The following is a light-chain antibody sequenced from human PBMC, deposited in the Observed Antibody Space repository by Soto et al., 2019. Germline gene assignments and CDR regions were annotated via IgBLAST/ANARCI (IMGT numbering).Light chain of an antibody. Sequence: QSALTQPASVSGSPGQSITISCTGTSSDVGIYNYVSWYQQHPGKAPKLMIYEVSNRPSGVSNRFSGSKSGNTASLTISGLQAEDEADYYCSSYTTSGTLVFGGGTQLTVL. CDR3: SSYTTSGTLV. J-gene: IGLJ3*02. CDR1: SSDVGIYNY. V-gene: IGLV2-14*01. CDR2: EVS.